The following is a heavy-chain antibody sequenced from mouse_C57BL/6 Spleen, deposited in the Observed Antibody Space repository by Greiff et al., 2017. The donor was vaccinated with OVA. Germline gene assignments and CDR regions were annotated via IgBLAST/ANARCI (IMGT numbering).Heavy chain of an antibody. J-gene: IGHJ1*03. Sequence: QVQLQQPGAELVKPGASVKMSCKASGYTFTSYWITWVKQRPGQGLEWIGDIYPGSGSTNYNEKFKSKATLTVDTSSSTAYMQLSSLTSEDSAVYYCARPGYFHWYFDVWGTGTTVTVSS. CDR3: ARPGYFHWYFDV. V-gene: IGHV1-55*01. D-gene: IGHD2-3*01. CDR1: GYTFTSYW. CDR2: IYPGSGST.